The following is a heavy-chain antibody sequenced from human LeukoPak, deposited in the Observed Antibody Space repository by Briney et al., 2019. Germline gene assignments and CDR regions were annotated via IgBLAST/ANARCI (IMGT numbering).Heavy chain of an antibody. D-gene: IGHD4-17*01. J-gene: IGHJ4*02. CDR2: ISSVSSTI. V-gene: IGHV3-48*01. CDR3: ARATPYGQEFDY. CDR1: GFTFSSNFA. Sequence: GGSLRLSCAASGFTFSSNFAMNWVRPAPGKGLEWVSYISSVSSTIYYADSVKGRFTISRDNAKNSLYLQMNSLRADDTAVYYCARATPYGQEFDYWGQGTLVTVSS.